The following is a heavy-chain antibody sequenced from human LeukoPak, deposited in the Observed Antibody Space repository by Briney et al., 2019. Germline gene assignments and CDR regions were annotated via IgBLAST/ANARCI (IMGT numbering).Heavy chain of an antibody. CDR1: GGSISSSSYY. Sequence: SETLSLTCTVSGGSISSSSYYWGWIRQPPGKGLEWIGSIYYSGSTYYNPSLKSRVTISVDTSKNQFSLKLSSVTAADTAVYYCARVSHPLDDSSAFDYWGQGTLVTVSS. D-gene: IGHD3-22*01. CDR3: ARVSHPLDDSSAFDY. J-gene: IGHJ4*02. CDR2: IYYSGST. V-gene: IGHV4-39*01.